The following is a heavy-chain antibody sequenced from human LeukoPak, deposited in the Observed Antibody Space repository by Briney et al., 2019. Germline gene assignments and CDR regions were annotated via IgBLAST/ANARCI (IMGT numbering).Heavy chain of an antibody. CDR2: IYYSGST. J-gene: IGHJ4*02. D-gene: IGHD3-22*01. Sequence: SDTLSLTCAVSGHSISSSNWWGWIRQPPGKGLEWIGYIYYSGSTYYNPSLKSRVTMSVDTSKNHFSLKLSSVTAVDTAVYYCARTDSSGYYPDYWGQGTLVTVSS. V-gene: IGHV4-28*01. CDR1: GHSISSSNW. CDR3: ARTDSSGYYPDY.